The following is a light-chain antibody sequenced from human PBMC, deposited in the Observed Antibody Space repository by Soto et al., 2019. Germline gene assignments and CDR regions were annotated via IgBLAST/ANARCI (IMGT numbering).Light chain of an antibody. Sequence: EIVMTQSPATLSVSPGERATLSCRASQSVSSNLAWYQQKPGQAPRLLIYGASTRATGIPARFSGSGSWTDFTLTISRLEPEDFAVYYCQQYSDSITFGGGTKVDI. V-gene: IGKV3-15*01. CDR2: GAS. J-gene: IGKJ4*01. CDR1: QSVSSN. CDR3: QQYSDSIT.